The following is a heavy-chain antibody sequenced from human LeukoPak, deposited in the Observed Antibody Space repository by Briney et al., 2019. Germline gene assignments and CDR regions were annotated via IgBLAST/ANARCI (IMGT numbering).Heavy chain of an antibody. Sequence: GGSLRLSCAASGFIFSNYGMHWVRQAPGKGLEWVAVIWYDGSKKYYADSVKGRFTISRDDSKNTLYLQMNSLRAEDTAVYYCARVYSSGWADFDYWGQGALVTVSS. D-gene: IGHD6-19*01. CDR3: ARVYSSGWADFDY. V-gene: IGHV3-33*01. CDR1: GFIFSNYG. CDR2: IWYDGSKK. J-gene: IGHJ4*02.